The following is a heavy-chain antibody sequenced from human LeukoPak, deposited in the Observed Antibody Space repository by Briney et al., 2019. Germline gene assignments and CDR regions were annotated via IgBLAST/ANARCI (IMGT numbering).Heavy chain of an antibody. D-gene: IGHD3-3*01. CDR2: INPNSGNT. V-gene: IGHV1-8*01. Sequence: ASVKVSCKASGYTFTSYDINWVRQATGQGLEWMGWINPNSGNTGYAQKFQGRVTMTRNTSISTAYMELSSLRSEDTAVYYCARGLLYYDFWSGYSMAFDYWGQGTLVTVSS. CDR3: ARGLLYYDFWSGYSMAFDY. J-gene: IGHJ4*02. CDR1: GYTFTSYD.